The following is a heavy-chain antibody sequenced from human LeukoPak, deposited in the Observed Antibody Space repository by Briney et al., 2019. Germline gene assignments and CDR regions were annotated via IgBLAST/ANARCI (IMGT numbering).Heavy chain of an antibody. CDR3: ARDDTQYATYYFDY. D-gene: IGHD2-2*01. V-gene: IGHV3-21*01. CDR2: ISSSSSYI. Sequence: GGSLRLPCAASGFTFSSYSMNWVRQAPGKGLEWVSSISSSSSYIYYADSVKGRFTISRDNAKNSLYLQMNSLRAEDTAVYYCARDDTQYATYYFDYWGQGTLVTVSS. CDR1: GFTFSSYS. J-gene: IGHJ4*02.